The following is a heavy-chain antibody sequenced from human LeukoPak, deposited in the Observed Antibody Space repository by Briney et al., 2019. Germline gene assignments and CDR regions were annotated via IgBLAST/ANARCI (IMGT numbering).Heavy chain of an antibody. Sequence: ASVTVSCMASGYTFTDYYMHWVRQAPGQGLEWMGWINPNSGGTNYAQKFQGRVTMTRDTSISTAYMELSRLRSDDTAVYYCARAIAVAGPDYWGQGTLVTVSS. J-gene: IGHJ4*02. V-gene: IGHV1-2*02. CDR2: INPNSGGT. CDR3: ARAIAVAGPDY. D-gene: IGHD6-19*01. CDR1: GYTFTDYY.